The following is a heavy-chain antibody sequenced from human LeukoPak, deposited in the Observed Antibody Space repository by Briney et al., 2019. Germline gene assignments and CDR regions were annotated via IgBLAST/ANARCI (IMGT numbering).Heavy chain of an antibody. V-gene: IGHV4-61*02. CDR3: ARTNPEPSSSWYGFGFDP. J-gene: IGHJ5*02. CDR1: GGSISSGSYY. Sequence: SETLSLTCTVSGGSISSGSYYWSWIRQPAGKGLEWIGRIYTSGSTNYNPSLKSRVTISVDTSKNQFSLKLSSVTAADTAVCYCARTNPEPSSSWYGFGFDPWGQGTLVTVSS. CDR2: IYTSGST. D-gene: IGHD6-13*01.